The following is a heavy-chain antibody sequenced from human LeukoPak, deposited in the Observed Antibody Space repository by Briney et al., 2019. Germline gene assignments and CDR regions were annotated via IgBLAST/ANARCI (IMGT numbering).Heavy chain of an antibody. CDR3: ATGYSSSWYVWYFDL. Sequence: SQTLSLTCTVSGGSISSGSYYWSWIRQPAGKGLEWIGRIYTSGSTNYNPSLKSRVTISVDTSKNQFSLKLSSVTAADTAVYYCATGYSSSWYVWYFDLWGRGTLVTVSS. CDR2: IYTSGST. J-gene: IGHJ2*01. CDR1: GGSISSGSYY. D-gene: IGHD6-13*01. V-gene: IGHV4-61*02.